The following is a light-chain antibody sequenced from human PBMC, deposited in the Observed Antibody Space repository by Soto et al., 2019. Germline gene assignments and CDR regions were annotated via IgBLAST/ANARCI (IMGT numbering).Light chain of an antibody. V-gene: IGLV2-23*01. CDR2: KGT. J-gene: IGLJ1*01. Sequence: QSALAQPASVSGSPGQSITISCTGTSSDVGAYNSVSWYQQHPHKAPQVIIYKGTQRPSGVSNRFSGSTSGNAASLTISGLQAADGADYFSCSSAPESPYVLGRGTRVTVL. CDR1: SSDVGAYNS. CDR3: CSSAPESPYV.